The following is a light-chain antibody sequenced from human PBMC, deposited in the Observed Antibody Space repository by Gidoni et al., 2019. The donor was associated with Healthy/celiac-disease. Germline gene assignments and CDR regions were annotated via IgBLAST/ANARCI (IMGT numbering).Light chain of an antibody. CDR2: LGS. CDR1: QRLLHSNGYNY. J-gene: IGKJ1*01. CDR3: MQALQTPWT. Sequence: DMMMTHSPLSLPVTPGEPASISCRSSQRLLHSNGYNYLDWYLQKPGQSPQLLIYLGSNRASGVHDRFSGSGSGTDFTLKISRVEAEDVGVYYCMQALQTPWTFGQGTKVEIK. V-gene: IGKV2-28*01.